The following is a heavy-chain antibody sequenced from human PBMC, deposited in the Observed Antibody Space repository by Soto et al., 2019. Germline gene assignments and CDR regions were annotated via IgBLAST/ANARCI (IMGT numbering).Heavy chain of an antibody. CDR3: ASVLAARASRDFDY. CDR2: INHGGGT. J-gene: IGHJ4*02. Sequence: QVQLQQWGAGLLKPSETLSLTCAVYGGSFSTDYWSWIRQPPGKGLEWSGEINHGGGTNYNPSLKRRVTISVATYQTQLSLKLSSVTAADTAVYYCASVLAARASRDFDYWGQGTLVTVSS. CDR1: GGSFSTDY. V-gene: IGHV4-34*01. D-gene: IGHD6-6*01.